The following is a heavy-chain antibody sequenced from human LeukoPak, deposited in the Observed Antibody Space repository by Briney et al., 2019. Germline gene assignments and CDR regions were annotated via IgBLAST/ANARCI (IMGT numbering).Heavy chain of an antibody. Sequence: QTGGSLRLSCAASGFTFSSYSMNWVRQAPGKGLEWVSYISSSSSTIYYADSVKGRFTISRDNAKNSLYLQMNSLRAEDTAAYYCARERGDYGDSRANWYFDLWGRGTLVTVSS. CDR1: GFTFSSYS. CDR3: ARERGDYGDSRANWYFDL. J-gene: IGHJ2*01. D-gene: IGHD4-17*01. V-gene: IGHV3-48*01. CDR2: ISSSSSTI.